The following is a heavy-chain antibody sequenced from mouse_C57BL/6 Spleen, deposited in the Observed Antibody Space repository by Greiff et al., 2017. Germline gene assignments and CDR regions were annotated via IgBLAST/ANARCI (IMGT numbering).Heavy chain of an antibody. CDR2: IDPSDSYT. Sequence: QVQLQQPGAELVRPGTSVKLSCKASGYTFTSYWMHWVKQRPGQGLEWIGVIDPSDSYTNYNQKFKGKATLTVDTSSSTAYMQLSSLTSEDSAVYYCARKEDGNYPYYAMDYWGQGTSVTVSS. CDR3: ARKEDGNYPYYAMDY. V-gene: IGHV1-59*01. D-gene: IGHD2-1*01. CDR1: GYTFTSYW. J-gene: IGHJ4*01.